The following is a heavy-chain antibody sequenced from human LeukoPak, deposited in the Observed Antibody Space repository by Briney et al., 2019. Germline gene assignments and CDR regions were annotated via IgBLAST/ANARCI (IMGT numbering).Heavy chain of an antibody. J-gene: IGHJ3*02. D-gene: IGHD3-22*01. Sequence: PSETLSLTCTVSGGSISSSSYYWGWIRQPPGKGLEWIGSIYYSRSTYYNPSLKSRVTISVDTSKNQFSLKLSSVTAADTAVYYCARSRITMIVVVPVAFDIWGQGTMVTVSS. V-gene: IGHV4-39*01. CDR2: IYYSRST. CDR3: ARSRITMIVVVPVAFDI. CDR1: GGSISSSSYY.